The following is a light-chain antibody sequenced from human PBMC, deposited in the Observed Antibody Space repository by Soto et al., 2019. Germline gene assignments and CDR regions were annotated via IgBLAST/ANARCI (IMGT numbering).Light chain of an antibody. CDR3: QEYNKWPLS. CDR1: QSVYST. Sequence: EIVMTQSPATLSVSPGERATLSCRASQSVYSTLAWYQQKPGQAPSLLIYHTSTRATGITARFSGSGYGTEITITISSLQSEDFAVYYGQEYNKWPLSFGGGTKLDIK. V-gene: IGKV3-15*01. CDR2: HTS. J-gene: IGKJ4*01.